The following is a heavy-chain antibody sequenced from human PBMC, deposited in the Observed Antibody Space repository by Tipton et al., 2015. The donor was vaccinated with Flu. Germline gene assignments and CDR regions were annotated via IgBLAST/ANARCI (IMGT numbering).Heavy chain of an antibody. Sequence: QLVQSGAEVKKPGESLKISCKASGYSFTTYWIGWVRQMPGQGLEWMGIFNPDDSDTRYSPSLQGQVTISADKSISTAYLQWSSLKASATAMYYCARTSTTENSHGFDPWGQGTLVTVSS. D-gene: IGHD4-17*01. CDR2: FNPDDSDT. CDR1: GYSFTTYW. CDR3: ARTSTTENSHGFDP. J-gene: IGHJ5*02. V-gene: IGHV5-51*01.